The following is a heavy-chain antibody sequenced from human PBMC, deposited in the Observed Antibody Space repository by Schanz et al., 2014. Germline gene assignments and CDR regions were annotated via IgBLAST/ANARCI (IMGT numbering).Heavy chain of an antibody. D-gene: IGHD6-13*01. CDR2: IYSGDNT. Sequence: EVQLVESGGGLVQPGGSLRLSCAASGFTVSNNNMSWVRKAPGKGLEWVSLIYSGDNTYYADSVKDRFTISGDNSKNTLYLQMNSLRPEDTAVYYCARGIESSSWYAFDYWGQGTLVTVSS. V-gene: IGHV3-66*01. J-gene: IGHJ4*02. CDR3: ARGIESSSWYAFDY. CDR1: GFTVSNNN.